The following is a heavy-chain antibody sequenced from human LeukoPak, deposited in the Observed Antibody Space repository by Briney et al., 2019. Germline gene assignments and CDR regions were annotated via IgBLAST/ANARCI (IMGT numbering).Heavy chain of an antibody. D-gene: IGHD3-16*01. CDR1: GYTFSSYG. CDR2: ISAYNANT. Sequence: GASVKVSCKASGYTFSSYGISWVRQAPGQGLEWMGWISAYNANTNYVQKLQDRITMTKDTSTSTVFMELRSLTSDDTAVYYCARKALNLGALGYWGQGTLVTVSS. V-gene: IGHV1-18*04. J-gene: IGHJ4*02. CDR3: ARKALNLGALGY.